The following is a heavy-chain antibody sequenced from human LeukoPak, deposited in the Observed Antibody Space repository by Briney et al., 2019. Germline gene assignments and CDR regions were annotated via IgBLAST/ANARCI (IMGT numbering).Heavy chain of an antibody. CDR3: ARQSPAYYYDSSGYYYFDY. CDR2: IYPGDSDT. Sequence: GESLKISCKGSGYSFTSYWIGWVRQLPGKGLEWMGIIYPGDSDTRYSPSFQDQVTISADKSISTAYLQWSSLKASDTAMYYCARQSPAYYYDSSGYYYFDYWGQGTLVTVSS. V-gene: IGHV5-51*01. CDR1: GYSFTSYW. D-gene: IGHD3-22*01. J-gene: IGHJ4*02.